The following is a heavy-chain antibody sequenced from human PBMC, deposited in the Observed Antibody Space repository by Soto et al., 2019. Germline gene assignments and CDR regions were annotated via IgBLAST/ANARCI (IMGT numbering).Heavy chain of an antibody. V-gene: IGHV3-30*18. CDR1: GFTFSSYG. D-gene: IGHD6-19*01. J-gene: IGHJ4*02. CDR2: ISYDGSNK. CDR3: EQDRSEGIEVAGPFDY. Sequence: GGSLRLSCAASGFTFSSYGMHWVRQAPGKGLEWVAVISYDGSNKYYADSVKGRFTISRDNSKNTLYLQMNSLRAEDTAVYYCEQDRSEGIEVAGPFDYWGQGTLVTVSS.